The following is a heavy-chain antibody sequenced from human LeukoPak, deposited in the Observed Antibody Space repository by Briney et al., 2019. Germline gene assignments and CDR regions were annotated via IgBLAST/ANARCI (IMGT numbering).Heavy chain of an antibody. CDR1: AYSISSDDY. Sequence: SETLSLTCTVSAYSISSDDYWGWIRQSPGKGLEWIGSVYHSGSTNYNPSLKSRVTISVDTSKNQFSLKVNSVTAADTAVYYCARRGYTYGWGWFDPWGQGTLVTVSS. D-gene: IGHD5-18*01. J-gene: IGHJ5*02. CDR3: ARRGYTYGWGWFDP. V-gene: IGHV4-38-2*02. CDR2: VYHSGST.